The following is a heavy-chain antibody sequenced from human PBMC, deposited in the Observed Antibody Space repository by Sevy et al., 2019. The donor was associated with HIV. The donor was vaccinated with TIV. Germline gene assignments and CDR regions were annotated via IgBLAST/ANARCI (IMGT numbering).Heavy chain of an antibody. CDR1: GFTFSYYW. D-gene: IGHD2-2*01. J-gene: IGHJ6*02. CDR2: IKRDGSEK. CDR3: ARDCSSTTCLWGMDV. Sequence: GGSLRLSCAASGFTFSYYWMSWVRQAPGKGLEWVAHIKRDGSEKYYVDSVKGRFTISRDNAKNSLYLQMNSLRAEDTAVYYCARDCSSTTCLWGMDVWGQGTTVTVSS. V-gene: IGHV3-7*03.